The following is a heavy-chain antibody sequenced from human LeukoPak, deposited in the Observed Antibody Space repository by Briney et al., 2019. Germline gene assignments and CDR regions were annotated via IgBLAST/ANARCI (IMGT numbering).Heavy chain of an antibody. D-gene: IGHD6-6*01. CDR1: GVSISNYY. CDR2: IYYSVSI. CDR3: AREGSMTARPFVSIDY. Sequence: PSETLSLTCTVSGVSISNYYWSWIRQPPGKGLEWIGYIYYSVSINYNPSPKSRVTISVDTSQNQLSLKLTSVTAADTAVYYCAREGSMTARPFVSIDYWGQGTLVTISS. J-gene: IGHJ4*02. V-gene: IGHV4-59*01.